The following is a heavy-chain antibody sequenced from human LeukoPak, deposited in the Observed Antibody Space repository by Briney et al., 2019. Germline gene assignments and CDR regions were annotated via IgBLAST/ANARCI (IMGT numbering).Heavy chain of an antibody. CDR2: IKQDGSEK. Sequence: GGSLRLSCAASGFTFRSYWMSWVRQAPGKGLVWVGNIKQDGSEKYYVDSVKGRFTISRDNAKNSLYLQMNSLRAEDTAVYYCARDYYDSSGQQDYWGQGTLVTVSS. J-gene: IGHJ4*02. D-gene: IGHD3-22*01. CDR3: ARDYYDSSGQQDY. CDR1: GFTFRSYW. V-gene: IGHV3-7*01.